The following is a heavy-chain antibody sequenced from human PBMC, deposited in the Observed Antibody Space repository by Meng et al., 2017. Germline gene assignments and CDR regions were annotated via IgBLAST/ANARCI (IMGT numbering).Heavy chain of an antibody. V-gene: IGHV4-4*02. CDR2: IYHSGST. Sequence: QGRLQESGPGLVKPSGTLYLTCAVSGGSISSSNWWSWVRQPPGKGLEWIGEIYHSGSTNYNPSLKSRVTISVDKSKNQFSLKLSSVTAADTAVYYCARMSVLLWFGELFLNWGQGTLVTVSS. J-gene: IGHJ4*02. D-gene: IGHD3-10*01. CDR3: ARMSVLLWFGELFLN. CDR1: GGSISSSNW.